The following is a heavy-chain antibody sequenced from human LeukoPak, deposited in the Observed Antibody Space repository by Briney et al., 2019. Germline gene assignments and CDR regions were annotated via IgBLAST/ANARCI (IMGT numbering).Heavy chain of an antibody. J-gene: IGHJ4*02. D-gene: IGHD3-10*01. CDR1: GFTFGSYW. CDR3: ARDSGYYFDY. CDR2: IKQDGSEK. Sequence: GGSLRLSCAASGFTFGSYWMSWVRQAPGKGLEWVANIKQDGSEKYYVDPVKGRFTISRDNAKNSLYLQMNSLRAEDTAVYYCARDSGYYFDYWGQGTLVTVSS. V-gene: IGHV3-7*03.